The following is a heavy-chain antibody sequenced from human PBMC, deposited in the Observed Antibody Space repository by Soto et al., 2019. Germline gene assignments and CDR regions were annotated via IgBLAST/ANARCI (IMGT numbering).Heavy chain of an antibody. V-gene: IGHV3-23*01. D-gene: IGHD5-18*01. J-gene: IGHJ4*02. Sequence: EVQLLESGGGLVQPGGSLRLSCAASGFTFSTYAMSWVRQAPGKGLEWVSDISGSGDSTYYADSVKGRFTISRDNSKNTLYLQMNSLRAEDTAVYYCAKIPLWYHYYFDYWGQGTLVTVSS. CDR1: GFTFSTYA. CDR3: AKIPLWYHYYFDY. CDR2: ISGSGDST.